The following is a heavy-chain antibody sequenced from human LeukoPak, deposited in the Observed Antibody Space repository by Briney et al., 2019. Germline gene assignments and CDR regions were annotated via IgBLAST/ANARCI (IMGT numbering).Heavy chain of an antibody. V-gene: IGHV4-34*01. J-gene: IGHJ6*03. CDR3: AREFIAAAGYYYYYMDV. CDR2: INHRGST. D-gene: IGHD6-13*01. CDR1: SESFSGYF. Sequence: SETLSLTCGVYSESFSGYFWTYIRQPPGGGLEWIGDINHRGSTNYNPSLKSRVTISVDTSKNQFSLKLSSVTAADTAVYYCAREFIAAAGYYYYYMDVWGKGTTVTVSS.